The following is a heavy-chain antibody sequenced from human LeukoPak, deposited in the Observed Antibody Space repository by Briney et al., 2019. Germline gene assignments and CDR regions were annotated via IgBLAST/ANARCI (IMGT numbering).Heavy chain of an antibody. V-gene: IGHV3-9*01. CDR3: AYCGSTSCPGGWFDP. D-gene: IGHD2-2*01. CDR1: GFTFDDYA. Sequence: PGGSLGLSCVASGFTFDDYAMHWVRQAPGKGLEWVSGISWNSGSIGYADSVKGRFTISRDNAKNSLYLQMNSLRPEDTAMYYCAYCGSTSCPGGWFDPWGQGTLVSVSS. CDR2: ISWNSGSI. J-gene: IGHJ5*02.